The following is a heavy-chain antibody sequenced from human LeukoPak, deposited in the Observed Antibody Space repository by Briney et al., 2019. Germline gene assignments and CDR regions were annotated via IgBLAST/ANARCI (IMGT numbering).Heavy chain of an antibody. V-gene: IGHV3-7*01. CDR3: ARDNTPGIDY. D-gene: IGHD2-15*01. CDR2: IKQAEGEK. J-gene: IGHJ4*02. CDR1: GFTFRSYW. Sequence: GGSLRLSCAASGFTFRSYWMSWVRQAPGKGLEGVANIKQAEGEKYYVDSVRGRFTISRDNAKNSLYLQMNSLRAEDTAVYYCARDNTPGIDYWGQGTLVTVSS.